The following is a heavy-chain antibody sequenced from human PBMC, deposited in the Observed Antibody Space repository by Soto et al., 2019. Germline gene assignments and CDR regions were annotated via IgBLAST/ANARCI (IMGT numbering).Heavy chain of an antibody. CDR3: AREGNYYDSSGYYPFDY. J-gene: IGHJ4*02. CDR2: IIPIFGTA. Sequence: ASVKVSCKASGGTFSSYAISWVRQAPGQGLEWMGGIIPIFGTANYAQKFQGRVTITADESTSTAYMELSSLRSEDTAVYYCAREGNYYDSSGYYPFDYWGQGTLVTVSS. V-gene: IGHV1-69*13. CDR1: GGTFSSYA. D-gene: IGHD3-22*01.